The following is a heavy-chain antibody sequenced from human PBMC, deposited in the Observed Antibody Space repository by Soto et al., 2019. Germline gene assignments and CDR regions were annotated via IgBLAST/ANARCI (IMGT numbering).Heavy chain of an antibody. Sequence: QVQLQESGPGLVKPSETLSLTCTVSGGSISSYYWSWIRQPPGKGLEWIGHIYYSGSTNYNPSLKSRVTISVDTSKNQFSLKLSSVTAADTAVYYCARARGHIAVAGFDYWGQGTLVTVSS. V-gene: IGHV4-59*01. J-gene: IGHJ4*02. D-gene: IGHD6-19*01. CDR2: IYYSGST. CDR3: ARARGHIAVAGFDY. CDR1: GGSISSYY.